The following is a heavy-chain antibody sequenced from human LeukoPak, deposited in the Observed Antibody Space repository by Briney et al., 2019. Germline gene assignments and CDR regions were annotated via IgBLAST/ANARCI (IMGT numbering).Heavy chain of an antibody. CDR2: ISYDGSNK. Sequence: GRSLRLSCAASGFTFSSYAMHWVRQAPGRGLEWVAVISYDGSNKYYADSVKGRFTISRDNSKNTLYLQMNSLRAEDTAVYYCAREPTYYYDSSGSDKYFQHWGQGTLVTVSS. V-gene: IGHV3-30-3*01. J-gene: IGHJ1*01. CDR3: AREPTYYYDSSGSDKYFQH. D-gene: IGHD3-22*01. CDR1: GFTFSSYA.